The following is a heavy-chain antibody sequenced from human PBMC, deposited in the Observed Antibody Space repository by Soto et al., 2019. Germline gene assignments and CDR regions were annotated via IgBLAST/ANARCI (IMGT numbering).Heavy chain of an antibody. CDR2: MYSTGNT. V-gene: IGHV4-4*07. CDR1: GGSISSYH. CDR3: EREFGDNWNYEAY. J-gene: IGHJ4*02. D-gene: IGHD1-7*01. Sequence: KSXASLSLIFSVCGGSISSYHGSWIGPPAGKGLEWIGRMYSTGNTNYNPSLKSRVTVSIDTSKNQFFLRLNSVTAADSAVYYCEREFGDNWNYEAYCGQRTAVTVSS.